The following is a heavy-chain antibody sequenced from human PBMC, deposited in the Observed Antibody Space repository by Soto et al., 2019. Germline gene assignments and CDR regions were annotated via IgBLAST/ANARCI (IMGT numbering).Heavy chain of an antibody. D-gene: IGHD6-13*01. CDR1: GFTFSSYA. J-gene: IGHJ4*02. CDR2: ISGSGGST. Sequence: GGSLRLSCAASGFTFSSYAMSWVRQAPGKGLEWVSAISGSGGSTYYADSVKGRFTISRDNSKNTLYLQMNSLRAEDTAVYYCAKVRIAAAGTAAYYFDYWGQGTLVTVSS. CDR3: AKVRIAAAGTAAYYFDY. V-gene: IGHV3-23*01.